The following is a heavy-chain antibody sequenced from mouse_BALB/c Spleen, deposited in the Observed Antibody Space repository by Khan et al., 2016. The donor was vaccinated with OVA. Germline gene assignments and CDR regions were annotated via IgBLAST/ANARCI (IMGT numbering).Heavy chain of an antibody. J-gene: IGHJ4*01. CDR3: ARDYGSSYGAMDY. CDR2: INTYTGEP. V-gene: IGHV9-3-1*01. D-gene: IGHD1-1*01. CDR1: GYTFTNYG. Sequence: QVQLKQSGPELKKPGETVKISCKASGYTFTNYGMNWVKQAPGKGLKWMGWINTYTGEPTYADDFKGRFAFSLETSASTAYLQINNLKNEDTATYFCARDYGSSYGAMDYWGQGTSVTVSS.